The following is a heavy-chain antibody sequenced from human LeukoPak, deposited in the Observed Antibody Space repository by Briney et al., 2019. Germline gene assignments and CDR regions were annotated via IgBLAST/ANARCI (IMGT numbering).Heavy chain of an antibody. CDR3: ASKYDILTGFDY. Sequence: GGSPRLSCAASGFTFSDYYMSWIRQAPGKGLEWVSYISSSGSSIYYADSVKGRFTISRDNAKNSLYLQMNSLRAEDTAVYYCASKYDILTGFDYWGQGTLVTVSS. J-gene: IGHJ4*02. CDR2: ISSSGSSI. D-gene: IGHD3-9*01. CDR1: GFTFSDYY. V-gene: IGHV3-11*01.